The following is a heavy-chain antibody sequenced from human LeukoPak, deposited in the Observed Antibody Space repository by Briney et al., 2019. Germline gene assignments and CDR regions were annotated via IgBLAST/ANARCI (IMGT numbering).Heavy chain of an antibody. CDR1: GYTFTSYA. CDR3: ARRGGYHYYFDY. D-gene: IGHD5-12*01. V-gene: IGHV1-3*01. Sequence: ASVKVSCKASGYTFTSYAMHWVRQAPGQRLEWMGWINAGNGNTKYSQKFQGRVTITRDTYASTAYMELSSLRSEDTAVYYCARRGGYHYYFDYWGQGTLVTVSS. CDR2: INAGNGNT. J-gene: IGHJ4*02.